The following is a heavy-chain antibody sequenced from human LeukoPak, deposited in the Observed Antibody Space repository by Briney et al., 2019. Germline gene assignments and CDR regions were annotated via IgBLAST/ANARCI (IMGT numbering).Heavy chain of an antibody. D-gene: IGHD3-3*01. CDR1: GGTFSSYA. J-gene: IGHJ6*03. CDR3: ARNYDFWSGYRPRFYYYMDV. Sequence: ASVKVSCKASGGTFSSYAISWVRQAPGQGLEWMGGIIPIFGTANYAQKFQGRVTITADESTSTAYMELSSLRSEDTAVYYCARNYDFWSGYRPRFYYYMDVWGKGTTVAVSS. V-gene: IGHV1-69*01. CDR2: IIPIFGTA.